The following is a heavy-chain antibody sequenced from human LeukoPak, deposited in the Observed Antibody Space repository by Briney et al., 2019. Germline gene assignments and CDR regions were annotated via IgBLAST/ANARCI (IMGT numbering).Heavy chain of an antibody. CDR3: ARHRTSDYTTTFDY. D-gene: IGHD4-11*01. CDR2: IYTSGST. CDR1: GGSISSYY. Sequence: SETLSLTCTVSGGSISSYYWSWIRQPAGKGLEWIGRIYTSGSTNYNPSLKSRVTISVDTSKNQFSLKLSSVTAADTAVYYCARHRTSDYTTTFDYWGQGTLVTVSS. V-gene: IGHV4-4*07. J-gene: IGHJ4*02.